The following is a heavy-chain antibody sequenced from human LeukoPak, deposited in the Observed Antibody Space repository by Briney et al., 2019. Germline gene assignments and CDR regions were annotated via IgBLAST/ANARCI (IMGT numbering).Heavy chain of an antibody. D-gene: IGHD6-6*01. Sequence: GGSLRLSCAASGFTFDDYGMSWVRQAPGKGLEWVSGINWNGGSTGYADSVKGRFTISRDNAKNSLYLQMNSLRAEDTALYYCASVYQQLVRETYYYYYYYMDVWGKGTTVTVSS. CDR1: GFTFDDYG. CDR2: INWNGGST. V-gene: IGHV3-20*04. CDR3: ASVYQQLVRETYYYYYYYMDV. J-gene: IGHJ6*03.